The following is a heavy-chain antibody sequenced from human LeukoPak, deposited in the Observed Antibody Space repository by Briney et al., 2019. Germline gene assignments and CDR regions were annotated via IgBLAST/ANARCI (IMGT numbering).Heavy chain of an antibody. D-gene: IGHD3-10*01. CDR3: ARGYYGSGSYYNEGSDWFDP. CDR2: INAGNGNT. V-gene: IGHV1-3*01. J-gene: IGHJ5*02. Sequence: ASVKVSCKASGYTFTSYAMHWVRQAPGQRLEWMGWINAGNGNTKYSQKFQGRVTITRDTSASTAYMELSSLRSEDTAVYYCARGYYGSGSYYNEGSDWFDPWGQGTLVTVSS. CDR1: GYTFTSYA.